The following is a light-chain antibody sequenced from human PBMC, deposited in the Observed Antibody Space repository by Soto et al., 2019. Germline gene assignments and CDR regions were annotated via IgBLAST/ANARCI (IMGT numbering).Light chain of an antibody. V-gene: IGKV1-39*01. CDR3: QQSYSFPKT. Sequence: DIQMTASPSSLSASVGDTVTISCRASQSVSKYLNWYQQKPGKAPKLLIYAASTLQSGVPTRFTASGSGTDFTLTISGLQPEDSATYYCQQSYSFPKTFGQGTKLEIK. CDR1: QSVSKY. J-gene: IGKJ1*01. CDR2: AAS.